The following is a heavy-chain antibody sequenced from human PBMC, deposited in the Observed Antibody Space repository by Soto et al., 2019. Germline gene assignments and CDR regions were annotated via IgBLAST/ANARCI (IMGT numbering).Heavy chain of an antibody. D-gene: IGHD4-17*01. CDR2: IYYSGST. CDR1: GGSIRSSSYY. Sequence: QLQLQESGPGLVTPSETLSLTCTVSGGSIRSSSYYWGWILQPPGKGLEGIGSIYYSGSTYYNPSPKSRVTISVDTSTNQSSLKLSAVTAAHTAVYYCAGHPATTVTTSPLFHYWGAGTLVTVAA. J-gene: IGHJ4*02. V-gene: IGHV4-39*01. CDR3: AGHPATTVTTSPLFHY.